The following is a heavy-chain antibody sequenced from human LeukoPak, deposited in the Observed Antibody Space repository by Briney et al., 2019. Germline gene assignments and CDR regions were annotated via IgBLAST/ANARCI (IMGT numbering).Heavy chain of an antibody. J-gene: IGHJ6*02. V-gene: IGHV1-46*01. Sequence: GASVKVSCKASGYTFTSYYMHWVRQAPGQGLEWMGIINPSGGSTSYAQKFQGRVTMTRDTSTSTVYMELSSLRSEDTAVYYCARDSPYSITIFGVAPLYYYGMDVWGQGTTVTVSS. CDR3: ARDSPYSITIFGVAPLYYYGMDV. CDR1: GYTFTSYY. D-gene: IGHD3-3*01. CDR2: INPSGGST.